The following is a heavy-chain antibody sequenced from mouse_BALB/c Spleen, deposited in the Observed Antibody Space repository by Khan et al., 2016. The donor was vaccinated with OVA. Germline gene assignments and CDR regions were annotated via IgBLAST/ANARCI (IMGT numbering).Heavy chain of an antibody. CDR2: ISNDGSN. CDR3: ARIGHFDYGTSYYAGDY. V-gene: IGHV3-6*02. J-gene: IGHJ4*01. CDR1: GYSITSGYY. D-gene: IGHD1-1*01. Sequence: EVQLQESGPGLVKPSQSLSLTCSVTGYSITSGYYWNWIRQFPENKLEWMGYISNDGSNNYNPSLKNRISITRDTSKNQLFLKLNSVTTEDTATYYCARIGHFDYGTSYYAGDYWGQGTSVTVSS.